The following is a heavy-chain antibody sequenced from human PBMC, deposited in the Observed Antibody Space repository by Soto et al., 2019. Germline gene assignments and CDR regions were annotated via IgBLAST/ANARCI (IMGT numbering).Heavy chain of an antibody. CDR2: INDSGST. Sequence: ASETLSLTCAVYGGSFSGYYWSWIRQPPGKGLEWIEEINDSGSTTYNPSLKSRVTILLDTSKNQFSLKLSSVTAADTAVYFCARGRRELWFGTYNWFDPWGQGTLVTVSS. CDR1: GGSFSGYY. D-gene: IGHD3-10*01. V-gene: IGHV4-34*01. CDR3: ARGRRELWFGTYNWFDP. J-gene: IGHJ5*02.